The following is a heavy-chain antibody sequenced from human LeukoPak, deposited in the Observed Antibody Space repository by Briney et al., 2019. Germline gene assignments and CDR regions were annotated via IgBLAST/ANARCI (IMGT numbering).Heavy chain of an antibody. CDR2: ISWNSGSI. D-gene: IGHD2-2*01. J-gene: IGHJ4*02. Sequence: PGRSLRLSCAASGFTFDDYAMHWARQAPGEGLEWVSGISWNSGSIGYADSVKGRFTISRDNAKNSLYLQMNSLRAEDTALYYCAKDLAPFVVVPAATGFDYWGQGTLVTVSS. V-gene: IGHV3-9*01. CDR3: AKDLAPFVVVPAATGFDY. CDR1: GFTFDDYA.